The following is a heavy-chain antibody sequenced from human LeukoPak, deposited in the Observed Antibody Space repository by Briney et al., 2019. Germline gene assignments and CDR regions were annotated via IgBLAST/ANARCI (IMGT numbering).Heavy chain of an antibody. CDR3: TPVVPAAITVSYYYYMDV. CDR2: IKSKTDGRTT. Sequence: GGSLRLSCAASGFTVSNAWMSWVRQAPGNGLGWVGRIKSKTDGRTTDYAAPIKGRFTISRDDSKHTLYLQMTSLKAEDTAVYYCTPVVPAAITVSYYYYMDVWGKGTTVTVSS. V-gene: IGHV3-15*01. D-gene: IGHD2-2*02. CDR1: GFTVSNAW. J-gene: IGHJ6*03.